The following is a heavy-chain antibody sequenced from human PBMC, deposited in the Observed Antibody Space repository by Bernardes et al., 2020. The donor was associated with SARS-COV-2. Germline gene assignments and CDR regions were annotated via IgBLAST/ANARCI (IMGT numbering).Heavy chain of an antibody. J-gene: IGHJ5*02. D-gene: IGHD1-7*01. Sequence: GGSLRLSCAASGFSVSGNYVSWVRQAPGKGLEWVSVIYSGGFTYYADSVKGRFTISRDNFKNTLYLQMNSLRAEDTAVYYCASSGLYNWNYEFSWGQGTLVTVSS. CDR1: GFSVSGNY. V-gene: IGHV3-53*01. CDR2: IYSGGFT. CDR3: ASSGLYNWNYEFS.